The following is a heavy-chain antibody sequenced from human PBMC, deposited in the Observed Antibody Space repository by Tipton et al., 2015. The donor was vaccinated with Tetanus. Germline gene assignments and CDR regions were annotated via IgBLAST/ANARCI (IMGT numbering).Heavy chain of an antibody. CDR1: GFTVSSNY. Sequence: SLRLSCAASGFTVSSNYMSWVRQAPGKGLEWVSVIYSGGSTYYADSVKGRFTISRDNSKNTLYLQMNSLRAEDTAVYYCARDRTNPKYYDYVWGSYRPYIDYYYGMDVWGQGTTVTVSS. CDR2: IYSGGST. CDR3: ARDRTNPKYYDYVWGSYRPYIDYYYGMDV. V-gene: IGHV3-53*01. D-gene: IGHD3-16*02. J-gene: IGHJ6*02.